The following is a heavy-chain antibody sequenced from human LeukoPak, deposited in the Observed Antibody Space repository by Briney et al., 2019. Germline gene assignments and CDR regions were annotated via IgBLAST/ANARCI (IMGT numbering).Heavy chain of an antibody. J-gene: IGHJ5*02. D-gene: IGHD6-19*01. V-gene: IGHV1-2*02. Sequence: VASVKVSCKASGYTFTGYYMHWVRQAPGQGLEWMGWINPNSGDTNYAQKFQGRVTMTRDTSISTAYMELSRLRSDDTAVYYCARGMWRIAVAGSPVNWFDPWGQGTLVTVSS. CDR1: GYTFTGYY. CDR2: INPNSGDT. CDR3: ARGMWRIAVAGSPVNWFDP.